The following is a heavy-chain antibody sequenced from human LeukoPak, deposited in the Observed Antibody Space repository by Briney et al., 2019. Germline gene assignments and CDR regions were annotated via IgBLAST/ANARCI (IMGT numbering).Heavy chain of an antibody. D-gene: IGHD3-10*01. CDR1: GFTFSSYS. CDR2: ISSSSSYI. Sequence: GGSLRLSCAASGFTFSSYSMNWVRRAPGKGLEWVSSISSSSSYIYYADSVKGRFTISRDNAKNSLYLQMNSLRAEDTAVYYCARDVLLWFGELFYFDYWGQGTLVTVSS. J-gene: IGHJ4*02. CDR3: ARDVLLWFGELFYFDY. V-gene: IGHV3-21*01.